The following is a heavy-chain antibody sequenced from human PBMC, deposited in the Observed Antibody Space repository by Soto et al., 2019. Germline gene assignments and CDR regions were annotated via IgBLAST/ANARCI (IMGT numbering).Heavy chain of an antibody. J-gene: IGHJ4*02. CDR3: ATALGCRSTSCTLDY. CDR2: IIPVSGAA. CDR1: GGTFGSYA. D-gene: IGHD2-2*01. V-gene: IGHV1-69*01. Sequence: QVQLVQSGAEVKKPGSSVKVSCKASGGTFGSYAFSWVRQAPGQGLEWMGGIIPVSGAAHYAQKFQGRVTITADESTSTAYMVLSSLSSQDTAVYYCATALGCRSTSCTLDYWGQGTRVIVSS.